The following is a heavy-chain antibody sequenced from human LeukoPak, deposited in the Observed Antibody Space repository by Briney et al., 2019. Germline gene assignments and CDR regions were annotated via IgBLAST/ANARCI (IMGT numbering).Heavy chain of an antibody. J-gene: IGHJ4*02. CDR2: ISAYNGNT. D-gene: IGHD4-17*01. CDR1: GYTFTSYG. V-gene: IGHV1-18*01. CDR3: GRDGADGFYGDFDY. Sequence: ASVKVSCKASGYTFTSYGISWVRQPPGQGLEWMGWISAYNGNTNYAQKLQGRVTMTTDTSTSTAYMELRSLRSDDPAVYYCGRDGADGFYGDFDYWGQGTLVTVSS.